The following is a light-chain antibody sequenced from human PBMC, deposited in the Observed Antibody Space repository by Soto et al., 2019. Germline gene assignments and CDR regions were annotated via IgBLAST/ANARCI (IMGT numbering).Light chain of an antibody. CDR1: QTISDW. CDR2: KAS. Sequence: DIQMTQPPSTLYASVGDRVTITCRASQTISDWLAWYQQKPGKAPNLLIFKASHLENGVPFRFSGSGSGTEFTLTISSLQPDDFATYYCQQYNSYSTFGGGTKVEIK. J-gene: IGKJ4*01. CDR3: QQYNSYST. V-gene: IGKV1-5*03.